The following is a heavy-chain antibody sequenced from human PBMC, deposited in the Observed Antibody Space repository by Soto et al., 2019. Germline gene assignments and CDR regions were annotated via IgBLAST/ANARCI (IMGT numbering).Heavy chain of an antibody. CDR2: IFYDGFNE. D-gene: IGHD1-1*01. J-gene: IGHJ3*01. V-gene: IGHV3-33*01. CDR1: GFTFRQYG. Sequence: QVQLVESGGGVVQPGTSLRLSCAASGFTFRQYGMHWVRQAPGKGLDWVAVIFYDGFNEYYADSVRGRFTISRDNSGNMVDLQMNSLRAEDAVVYYFERGLGSGVHLSCLDLWGQGTAVVVYS. CDR3: ERGLGSGVHLSCLDL.